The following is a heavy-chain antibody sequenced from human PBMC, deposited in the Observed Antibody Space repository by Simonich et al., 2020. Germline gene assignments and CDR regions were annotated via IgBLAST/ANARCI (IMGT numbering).Heavy chain of an antibody. CDR1: GGSFSGYY. J-gene: IGHJ1*01. D-gene: IGHD6-13*01. V-gene: IGHV4-34*01. Sequence: QVQLQQWGAGLLKPSETLSLTCAVYGGSFSGYYWSWIRQPPGNGLEWCGEINHNGGTNDNPSLKSRVTISVDTSKNQFSLKLSSVTAADTAVYYCARGLRVAAAGTAFQHWGQGTLVTVSS. CDR2: INHNGGT. CDR3: ARGLRVAAAGTAFQH.